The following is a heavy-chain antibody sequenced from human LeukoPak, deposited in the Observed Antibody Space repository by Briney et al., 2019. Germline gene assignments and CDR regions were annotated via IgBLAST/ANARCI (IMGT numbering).Heavy chain of an antibody. D-gene: IGHD1-26*01. CDR3: ARDVSSTSNWEFDY. Sequence: ASVKVSCKTSGYIFADYFIHWVQQAPGQGLEWMGRINVNSGGTEYEQKFQGRVTMTRDTSISTAYVEVNWLISDDTAIYYCARDVSSTSNWEFDYWGQGTLVTVS. CDR1: GYIFADYF. V-gene: IGHV1-2*06. J-gene: IGHJ4*02. CDR2: INVNSGGT.